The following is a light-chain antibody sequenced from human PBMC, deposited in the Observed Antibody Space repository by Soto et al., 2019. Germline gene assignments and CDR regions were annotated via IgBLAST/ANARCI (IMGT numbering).Light chain of an antibody. J-gene: IGLJ1*01. V-gene: IGLV2-14*01. CDR1: SSDVGGYNY. Sequence: QSVLTQPASVSGSPGQSITISCTGTSSDVGGYNYVSWYQQHPSKAPKFLIYEVSNRPSGVSNRFSGSKSGNTASLTISGLKAEDEADYYCSSYTTSHTYVFGTGTKVTVL. CDR3: SSYTTSHTYV. CDR2: EVS.